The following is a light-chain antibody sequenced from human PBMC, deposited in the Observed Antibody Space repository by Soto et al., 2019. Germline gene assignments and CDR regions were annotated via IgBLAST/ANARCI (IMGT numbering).Light chain of an antibody. CDR3: AAWDDTLNGHVV. V-gene: IGLV1-44*01. CDR2: GNN. CDR1: RSNIGSNT. J-gene: IGLJ2*01. Sequence: QSVLTQPPSASGTPGQRVTISCSGSRSNIGSNTVNWYQQLPGTAPKLLIYGNNELPSGVPDRFSGSKSGTSASLAISGLQSEDEADYYCAAWDDTLNGHVVFGGGTKVTVL.